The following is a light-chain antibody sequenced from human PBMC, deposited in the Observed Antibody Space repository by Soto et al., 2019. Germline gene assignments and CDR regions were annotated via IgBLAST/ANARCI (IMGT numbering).Light chain of an antibody. CDR2: DVS. V-gene: IGLV2-14*01. J-gene: IGLJ1*01. CDR1: RSDVGGYNY. Sequence: QPVLTQPASVSGSPGQSITISCTGTRSDVGGYNYVSWYQQHPGKAPKLMIYDVSNRPSGVSNRFSGSKSGNTASLTISGLQAEDEADYYCSSYTSSSTYVFGTGTKLTVL. CDR3: SSYTSSSTYV.